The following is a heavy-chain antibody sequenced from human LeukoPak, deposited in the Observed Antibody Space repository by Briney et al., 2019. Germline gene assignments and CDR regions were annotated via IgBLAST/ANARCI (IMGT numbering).Heavy chain of an antibody. CDR2: ISYDGSNK. D-gene: IGHD3-16*01. V-gene: IGHV3-30*03. CDR1: GFTFSSYG. CDR3: ARDSLGGDY. J-gene: IGHJ4*02. Sequence: PGGSLRLSCAASGFTFSSYGMHWVRQAPGKGLEWVAVISYDGSNKYYADSVKGRFTISRDNSKNTLYLQMNSLRAEDTAVYFCARDSLGGDYWGQGTLVTVSS.